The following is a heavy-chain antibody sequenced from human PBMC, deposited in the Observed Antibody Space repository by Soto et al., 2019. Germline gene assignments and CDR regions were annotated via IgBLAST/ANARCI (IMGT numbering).Heavy chain of an antibody. V-gene: IGHV3-15*07. CDR1: GFTFSNAW. CDR2: XXTKTDGGTT. D-gene: IGHD6-13*01. Sequence: EVQLVESGGGLVKPGGSLRLSCAASGFTFSNAWMNWVRQAPXXXXXXXXXXXTKTDGGTTDYAAPVKGRFTISRDDSKNTLYLQMNSLKTEDTAVYYXTTDAPRIAAAGSYWYFDLWGRGTLVTVSS. J-gene: IGHJ2*01. CDR3: TTDAPRIAAAGSYWYFDL.